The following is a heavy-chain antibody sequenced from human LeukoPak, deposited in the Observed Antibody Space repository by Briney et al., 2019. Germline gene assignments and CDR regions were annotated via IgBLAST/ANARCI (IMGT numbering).Heavy chain of an antibody. CDR2: IRYDGSNK. CDR1: GFTFSSYG. CDR3: AKDQGLWFGEGSYFDY. V-gene: IGHV3-30*02. D-gene: IGHD3-10*01. J-gene: IGHJ4*02. Sequence: PAGGSLRLSCAASGFTFSSYGMHWVRQAPGKGLEWVAFIRYDGSNKYYADSVKGRFTISRDNSKNTLYLQMNSLRAEDTAVYYCAKDQGLWFGEGSYFDYWGQGTLVTVSS.